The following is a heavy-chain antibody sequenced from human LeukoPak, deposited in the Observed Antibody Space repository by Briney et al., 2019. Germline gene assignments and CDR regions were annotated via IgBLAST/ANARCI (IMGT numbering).Heavy chain of an antibody. CDR1: GGSISSGGYY. D-gene: IGHD3-10*01. J-gene: IGHJ5*02. Sequence: TSQTLSLTCTVSGGSISSGGYYWSWIRQHPGKGLEWIGYIYYSGSTYYNPSLMSRVTISVDTSKNQFSLKLSSVTAADTAVYYCARDLPPGITMVRGAPNWFDPWGQGTLVTVSS. CDR2: IYYSGST. CDR3: ARDLPPGITMVRGAPNWFDP. V-gene: IGHV4-31*03.